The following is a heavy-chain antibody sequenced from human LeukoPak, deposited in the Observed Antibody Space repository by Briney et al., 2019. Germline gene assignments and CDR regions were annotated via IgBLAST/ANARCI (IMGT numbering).Heavy chain of an antibody. CDR2: ISWNSGSI. V-gene: IGHV3-9*01. CDR3: AKDDYDFWSGYRSHYGMDV. Sequence: GGSLRLSCAASGFTFDDYAMHWVRQAPGKGLEWVSGISWNSGSIGYADSVKGRFTISRDNSKNTLYLQMNSLRAEDTAVYYCAKDDYDFWSGYRSHYGMDVWGQGTTVTVSS. D-gene: IGHD3-3*01. J-gene: IGHJ6*02. CDR1: GFTFDDYA.